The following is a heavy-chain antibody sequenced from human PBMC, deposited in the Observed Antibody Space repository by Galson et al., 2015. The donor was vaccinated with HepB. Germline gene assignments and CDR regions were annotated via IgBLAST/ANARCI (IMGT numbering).Heavy chain of an antibody. Sequence: SLRLSCAASGFTFSNYWMSWVRQAPGKGLEWVANIKEDGSDKTYVDSVKGRFTISRDNAENSLYLQMNSLRAEDTGVYYCARAGYCGGDCYAIQRYWYFDLWGRGTLVTVSS. CDR3: ARAGYCGGDCYAIQRYWYFDL. CDR1: GFTFSNYW. J-gene: IGHJ2*01. D-gene: IGHD2-21*02. CDR2: IKEDGSDK. V-gene: IGHV3-7*01.